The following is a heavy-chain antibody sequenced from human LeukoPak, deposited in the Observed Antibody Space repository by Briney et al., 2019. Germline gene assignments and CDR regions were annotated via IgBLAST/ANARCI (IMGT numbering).Heavy chain of an antibody. CDR1: GVSISSGGYY. CDR2: IYYSGST. J-gene: IGHJ5*02. D-gene: IGHD4-23*01. V-gene: IGHV4-31*03. CDR3: ARVDYGGRNWFDP. Sequence: SQTLSLTCTVSGVSISSGGYYWSWLRQHPGKGLEWIGYIYYSGSTYYNPSLKSRATISVDTSKNQFSLKLSSVTAADTAVYYCARVDYGGRNWFDPWGQGTLVTVSS.